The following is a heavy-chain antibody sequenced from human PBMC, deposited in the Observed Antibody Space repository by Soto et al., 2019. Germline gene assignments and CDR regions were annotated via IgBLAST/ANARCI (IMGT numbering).Heavy chain of an antibody. CDR1: GGSFSGYY. J-gene: IGHJ4*02. D-gene: IGHD3-3*01. CDR2: INHSGST. Sequence: PSETLSLTCAVYGGSFSGYYWSWIRQPPGKGLEWIGEINHSGSTNYNPSLKSRVTISVDTSKNQFSLKLSSVTAADTAVYYCARGGDYDFWSGWNWGQGTLVTVSS. CDR3: ARGGDYDFWSGWN. V-gene: IGHV4-34*01.